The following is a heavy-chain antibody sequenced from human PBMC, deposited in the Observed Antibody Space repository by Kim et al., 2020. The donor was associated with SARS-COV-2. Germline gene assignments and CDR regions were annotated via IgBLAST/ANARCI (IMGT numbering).Heavy chain of an antibody. J-gene: IGHJ6*02. CDR3: AXXXXXXPVPLGYYYXYXXXV. V-gene: IGHV4-31*03. CDR2: IYYSGST. CDR1: GGSISSGGYY. Sequence: SETLSLTCTVSGGSISSGGYYWSWIRQHPGKGLEWIGYIYYSGSTYYNPSLKXRXNIXIDTSKNQFSLKLNXVXAADTAVYYCAXXXXXXPVPLGYYYXYXXXVWGXXXXVTVSS.